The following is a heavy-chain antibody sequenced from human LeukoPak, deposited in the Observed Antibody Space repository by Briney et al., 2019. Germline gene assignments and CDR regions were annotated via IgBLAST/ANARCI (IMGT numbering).Heavy chain of an antibody. V-gene: IGHV1-8*03. CDR3: ARAYGDYTTGNWYFDL. CDR1: GYTFTSYD. D-gene: IGHD4-17*01. J-gene: IGHJ2*01. Sequence: ASVKVSCKASGYTFTSYDINCVRQATGQGLEWMGWMNPNSGNTGYAQKFQGRVTITRNTSISTAYMELSSLRSEDTAVYYCARAYGDYTTGNWYFDLWGRGTLVTVSS. CDR2: MNPNSGNT.